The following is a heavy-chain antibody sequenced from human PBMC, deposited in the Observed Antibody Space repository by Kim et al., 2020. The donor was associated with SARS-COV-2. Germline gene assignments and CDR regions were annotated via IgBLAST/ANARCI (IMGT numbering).Heavy chain of an antibody. CDR2: ISYDGSNK. D-gene: IGHD3-22*01. J-gene: IGHJ6*02. Sequence: GGSLRLSCAASGFTFSSYGMHWVRQAPGKGLEWVAVISYDGSNKYYADSVKGRFTISRDNSKNTLYLQMNSLRAEDTAVYYCAKGPYDSTQRADVWGQGTTVTVSS. V-gene: IGHV3-30*18. CDR1: GFTFSSYG. CDR3: AKGPYDSTQRADV.